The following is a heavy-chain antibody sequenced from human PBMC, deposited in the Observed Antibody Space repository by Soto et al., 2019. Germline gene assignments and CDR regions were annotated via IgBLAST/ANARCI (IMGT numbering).Heavy chain of an antibody. CDR3: ATIPATTILTDY. Sequence: QLQLQESGPGLVKPSETLSLTCTVSGGSISRSSYYWGWIRQPPGKGLEWIGSIYYSGSTHYNPSLKSRVAITVHXSKNQSSLKLSSVTAADTAVYYCATIPATTILTDYWGQGTLVTVSS. V-gene: IGHV4-39*01. CDR1: GGSISRSSYY. J-gene: IGHJ4*02. CDR2: IYYSGST. D-gene: IGHD2-2*02.